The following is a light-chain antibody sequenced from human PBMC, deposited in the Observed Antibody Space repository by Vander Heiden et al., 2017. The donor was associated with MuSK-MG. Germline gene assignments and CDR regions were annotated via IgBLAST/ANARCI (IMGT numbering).Light chain of an antibody. CDR1: HSNIEGYP. V-gene: IGLV1-44*01. Sequence: QSVLTQPPSASGTQPGQRVTISCSGRHSNIEGYPVSWFQQHPGTAPKLLIYSNNQQPSGVPDRISGSKSGTSASLAISGLQSEDEADYYCAAWDDSLNGVVFGGGTKLTVL. J-gene: IGLJ2*01. CDR2: SNN. CDR3: AAWDDSLNGVV.